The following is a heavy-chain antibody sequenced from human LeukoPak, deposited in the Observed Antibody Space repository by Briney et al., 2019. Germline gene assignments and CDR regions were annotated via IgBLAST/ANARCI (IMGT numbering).Heavy chain of an antibody. CDR3: VKKFASGAYPYDY. Sequence: QPGGSLRLSCSASGFTFSTSPMHWVRQAPGRRLEYVSGISSGGGITDYADSVKGRFIISRDNSKNTLYVQMSSLRVEDTAVYYCVKKFASGAYPYDYWGQGILVTVSS. CDR2: ISSGGGIT. CDR1: GFTFSTSP. V-gene: IGHV3-64*05. J-gene: IGHJ4*02. D-gene: IGHD3-10*01.